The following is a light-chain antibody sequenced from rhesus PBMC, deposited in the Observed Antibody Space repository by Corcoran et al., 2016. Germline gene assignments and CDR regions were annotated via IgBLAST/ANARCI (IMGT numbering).Light chain of an antibody. Sequence: ETVVTQSPATLSLSPGERATLSCRASQSVGSNLAWYQQKPGQAPKLLISDASSRATGLQDRFSGSGSGTEFTLTISSLEPEEVGVYYCQQYNNWNSCGQGTKVEIK. J-gene: IGKJ2*01. CDR1: QSVGSN. CDR2: DAS. CDR3: QQYNNWNS. V-gene: IGKV3-42*02.